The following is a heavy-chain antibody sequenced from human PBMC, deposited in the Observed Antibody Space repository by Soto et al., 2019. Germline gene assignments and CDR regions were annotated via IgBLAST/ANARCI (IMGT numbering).Heavy chain of an antibody. CDR2: IIPIFGTA. CDR1: GGTFSNYA. Sequence: QVQLVQSGAEVKKPGSSVKVSCKASGGTFSNYAISWVRQAPGQGLEWMGGIIPIFGTANYAQKFQGSVTITADESTSTAYMELSSLRSEDTAIYYCAVGSVDIVPTGMKPFDPWGQGALVTVSS. J-gene: IGHJ5*02. CDR3: AVGSVDIVPTGMKPFDP. V-gene: IGHV1-69*12. D-gene: IGHD5-12*01.